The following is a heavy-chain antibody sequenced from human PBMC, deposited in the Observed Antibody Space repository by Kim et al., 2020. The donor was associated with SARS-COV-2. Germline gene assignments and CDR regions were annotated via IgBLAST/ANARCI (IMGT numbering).Heavy chain of an antibody. J-gene: IGHJ6*02. CDR2: IDPSDSYT. D-gene: IGHD3-22*01. CDR3: ARGSGGAHYYDSSGYLKPTYYYYYGMDV. CDR1: GYSFTSYW. Sequence: GESLKISCKGSGYSFTSYWISWVRQMPGKGLEWMGRIDPSDSYTNYSPSFQGHVTISADKSISTAYLQWSSLKASDTAMYYCARGSGGAHYYDSSGYLKPTYYYYYGMDVWGQGTTVTVSS. V-gene: IGHV5-10-1*01.